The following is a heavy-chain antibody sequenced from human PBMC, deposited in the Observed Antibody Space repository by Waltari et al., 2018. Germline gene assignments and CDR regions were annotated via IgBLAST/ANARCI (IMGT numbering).Heavy chain of an antibody. CDR2: IKQDGSEK. Sequence: EVQLVESGGGLVQPGGSLRLSCAASGFTFSSYWMSWVRQAPGKGLEWVANIKQDGSEKYYVDSVKGRLTISRDNAKNSLYLQMNSLRAEDTAVYYCARENRDDAFDIWGQGTMVTVSS. CDR1: GFTFSSYW. V-gene: IGHV3-7*03. CDR3: ARENRDDAFDI. D-gene: IGHD3-10*01. J-gene: IGHJ3*02.